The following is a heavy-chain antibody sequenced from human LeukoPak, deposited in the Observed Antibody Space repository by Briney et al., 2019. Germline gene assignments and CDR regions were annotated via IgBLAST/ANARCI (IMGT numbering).Heavy chain of an antibody. Sequence: GGSLRLSCAASGFTFSSYGMHWVRQAPGKGLGWVAVIWYDGSNKYYADSVKGRFTISRDDSKNTLYLQMNSLRAEDTALYYCARGFYYYDSSGYYYPDYWGQGTLVTVSS. CDR1: GFTFSSYG. V-gene: IGHV3-33*01. CDR2: IWYDGSNK. J-gene: IGHJ4*02. D-gene: IGHD3-22*01. CDR3: ARGFYYYDSSGYYYPDY.